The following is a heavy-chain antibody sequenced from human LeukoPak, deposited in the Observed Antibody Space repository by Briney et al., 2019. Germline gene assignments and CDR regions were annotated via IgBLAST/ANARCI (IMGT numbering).Heavy chain of an antibody. J-gene: IGHJ4*02. CDR2: ISSSSYI. CDR1: GFTFSSYI. Sequence: GGSLRLSCAAYGFTFSSYIMNWDRQAPGKGLEWVSSISSSSYIYYADSVKGRFTISRDNAKNSLYLQMNSLRAEDTAVYYCTRPSVSQDYFDYWGQGPLVTVSS. CDR3: TRPSVSQDYFDY. V-gene: IGHV3-21*01.